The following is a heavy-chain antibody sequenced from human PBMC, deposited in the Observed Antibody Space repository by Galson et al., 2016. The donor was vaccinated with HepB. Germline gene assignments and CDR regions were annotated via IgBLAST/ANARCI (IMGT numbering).Heavy chain of an antibody. D-gene: IGHD3-9*01. V-gene: IGHV3-30*18. CDR2: ISYDGGNK. CDR1: GFTFSSYG. J-gene: IGHJ4*02. CDR3: AKNDILAGYSAFDY. Sequence: SLRLSCAASGFTFSSYGMHWVRQAPGKGLEWVAVISYDGGNKYYADSVKGRFTISRDNSEKTVYLQMNSLRGEDTAVYYCAKNDILAGYSAFDYWGQGTLVTVSS.